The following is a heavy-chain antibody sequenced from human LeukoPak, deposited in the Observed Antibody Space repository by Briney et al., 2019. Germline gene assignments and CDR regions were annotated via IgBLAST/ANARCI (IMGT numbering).Heavy chain of an antibody. CDR1: GGTFSSYA. V-gene: IGHV1-69*04. CDR3: AREYYYDSSGYSDY. D-gene: IGHD3-22*01. Sequence: SVKVSCKASGGTFSSYAISWVRQAPGQGLEWMGRIIPILGIANYAQKFQGRVTITADKSTSTAYMELSSLRSEDTAVYYCAREYYYDSSGYSDYWGQGTLVIVSS. CDR2: IIPILGIA. J-gene: IGHJ4*02.